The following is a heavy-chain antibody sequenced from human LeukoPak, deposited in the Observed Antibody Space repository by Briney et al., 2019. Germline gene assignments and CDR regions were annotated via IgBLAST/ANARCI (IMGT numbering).Heavy chain of an antibody. CDR3: AKDLTVRGVGDFDY. J-gene: IGHJ4*02. CDR1: GFTFSSYG. D-gene: IGHD3-10*01. Sequence: GGSLRLSCAASGFTFSSYGMHWVRQAPGKGLEWAAFIRYDGSNKYYADSVKGRFTISRDNSKNTLYLQMNSLRAEDTAVYYCAKDLTVRGVGDFDYWGQGTLVTVSS. CDR2: IRYDGSNK. V-gene: IGHV3-30*02.